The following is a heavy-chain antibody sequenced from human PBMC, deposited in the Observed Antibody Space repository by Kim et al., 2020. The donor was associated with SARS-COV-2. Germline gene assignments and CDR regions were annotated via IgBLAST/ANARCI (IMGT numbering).Heavy chain of an antibody. D-gene: IGHD1-26*01. V-gene: IGHV3-30*04. Sequence: GGSLRLSCAASGFTFSSYAMHWVRQAPGKGLEWVAVISYDGSNKYYADSVKGRFTISRDNSKNTLYLQMNSLRAEDTAVYYCARPYSGSYFSYFDYWGQGTLVTVPS. CDR3: ARPYSGSYFSYFDY. J-gene: IGHJ4*02. CDR1: GFTFSSYA. CDR2: ISYDGSNK.